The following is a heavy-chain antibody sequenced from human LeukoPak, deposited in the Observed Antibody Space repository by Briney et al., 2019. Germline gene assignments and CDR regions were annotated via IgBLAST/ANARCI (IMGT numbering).Heavy chain of an antibody. D-gene: IGHD2-2*01. CDR1: GFTVRSNY. J-gene: IGHJ5*02. CDR3: ARGDLVVPAAMGPTGSWFDP. Sequence: PGGSLRLSCAASGFTVRSNYMSWVRQAPGKGLEWVSVIYSSGSTYYADSVKGRFTISRDNSKNTLYLQMNSLRAEDTAVYYCARGDLVVPAAMGPTGSWFDPWGQGTLVTVSS. CDR2: IYSSGST. V-gene: IGHV3-53*01.